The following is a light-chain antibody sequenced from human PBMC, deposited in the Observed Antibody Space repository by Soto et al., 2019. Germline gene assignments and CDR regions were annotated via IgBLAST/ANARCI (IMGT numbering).Light chain of an antibody. CDR2: DAS. Sequence: EIVLTQSPSTLSFSPWERSTLSFMAIQSVSSSYLAWYQQKPGQAPRLLIYDASTRATGIPDRFSGSGSETEFTLTISSLQSEDYAIYYCQQYNNWPPWTFGQGTKVDIK. J-gene: IGKJ1*01. V-gene: IGKV3D-20*02. CDR3: QQYNNWPPWT. CDR1: QSVSSSY.